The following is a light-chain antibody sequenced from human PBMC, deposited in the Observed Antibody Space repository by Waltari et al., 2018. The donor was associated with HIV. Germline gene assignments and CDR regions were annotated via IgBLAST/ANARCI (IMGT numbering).Light chain of an antibody. J-gene: IGLJ2*01. CDR2: DDS. CDR1: NIGSKS. Sequence: SYVLTQPPSVSVAPGQTARFTCGGNNIGSKSVHWYQQKPGQAPLLVLFDDSDRPSGIPERFSCSNSGNTATLTISRVEAGDEADYYCQVWDSSRDVVFGGGTKLTVL. CDR3: QVWDSSRDVV. V-gene: IGLV3-21*02.